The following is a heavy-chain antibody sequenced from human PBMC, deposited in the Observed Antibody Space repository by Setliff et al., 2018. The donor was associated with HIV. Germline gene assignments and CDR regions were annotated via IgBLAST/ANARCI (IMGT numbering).Heavy chain of an antibody. CDR2: NIPIFGTA. CDR3: ARVTYCGGDCYYFDY. V-gene: IGHV1-69*13. J-gene: IGHJ4*02. D-gene: IGHD2-21*02. CDR1: GGTFSSYA. Sequence: RASVMVSCKASGGTFSSYAISWVRQAPGQGLEWMGGNIPIFGTANYAQKFQGRVTITADEPTSTAYMELSSLRSEDTAVYYCARVTYCGGDCYYFDYWGQGTLVTVSS.